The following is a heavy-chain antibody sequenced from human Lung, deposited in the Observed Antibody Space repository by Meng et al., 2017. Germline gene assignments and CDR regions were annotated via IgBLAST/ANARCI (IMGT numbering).Heavy chain of an antibody. CDR2: INHSGST. V-gene: IGHV4-34*01. D-gene: IGHD4-11*01. Sequence: VQLKPWAACLLKPSETLSLTGVVSGGSFSDYYWSWIRQPPGKGLEWIGEINHSGSTNYNPSLESRATISVDTSQNNLSLKLSSVTAADSAVYYCARGPTTMAHDFDYWGQGTLVTVSS. CDR1: GGSFSDYY. CDR3: ARGPTTMAHDFDY. J-gene: IGHJ4*02.